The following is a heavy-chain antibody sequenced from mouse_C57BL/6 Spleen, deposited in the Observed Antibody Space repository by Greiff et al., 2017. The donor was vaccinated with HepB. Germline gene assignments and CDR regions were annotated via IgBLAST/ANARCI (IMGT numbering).Heavy chain of an antibody. CDR1: GYTFTSYW. CDR3: ARSTTVVAPLPMDY. D-gene: IGHD1-1*01. Sequence: QVQLQQPGAELVKPGASVKLSCKASGYTFTSYWMHWVKQRPGRGLEWIGRIDPNSGGTKYNEKFKSKATLTVDQPSSTAYMQLSSLTSEDSAVYYCARSTTVVAPLPMDYWGQGTSVTVSS. V-gene: IGHV1-72*01. CDR2: IDPNSGGT. J-gene: IGHJ4*01.